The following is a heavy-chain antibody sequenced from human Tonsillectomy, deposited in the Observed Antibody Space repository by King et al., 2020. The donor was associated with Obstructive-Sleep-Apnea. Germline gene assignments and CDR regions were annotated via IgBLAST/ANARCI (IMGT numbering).Heavy chain of an antibody. J-gene: IGHJ4*02. CDR3: ARSPGCITIFGVVIIEGFDY. CDR2: IDWDDDK. Sequence: VTLKESGTALVKPTQTLTLTCTFSGFSLSTSGMCVSWIRQPPGKALEWLALIDWDDDKYYSTSLKTRLTISKDTSKNQVVLTMTNMDPVDTATYYCARSPGCITIFGVVIIEGFDYWGQGTLVTVSS. V-gene: IGHV2-70*01. D-gene: IGHD3-3*01. CDR1: GFSLSTSGMC.